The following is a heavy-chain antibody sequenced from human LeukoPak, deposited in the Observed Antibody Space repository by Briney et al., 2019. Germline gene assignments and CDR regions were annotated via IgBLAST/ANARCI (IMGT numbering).Heavy chain of an antibody. CDR3: VRLRFLGWQIDY. CDR2: ISAYNGNT. J-gene: IGHJ4*02. D-gene: IGHD3-3*01. CDR1: GYTFTSYG. V-gene: IGHV1-18*01. Sequence: ASVKVSCKASGYTFTSYGISWVRQAPGQGLEWMGWISAYNGNTNYAQKLQGRVTMTTDTSTSTAYMELRSLRSDDTAVYYCVRLRFLGWQIDYGAREPWSPSPQ.